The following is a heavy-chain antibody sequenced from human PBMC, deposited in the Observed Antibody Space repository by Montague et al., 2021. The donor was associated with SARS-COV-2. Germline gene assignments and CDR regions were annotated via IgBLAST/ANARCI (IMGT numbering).Heavy chain of an antibody. CDR2: VYYSGST. CDR1: GGSISDGGYS. D-gene: IGHD5-18*01. CDR3: AREGGRIQLWLRGDDAFNI. Sequence: TLSLTCTVSGGSISDGGYSWTWIRQHPGKGLEWIGYVYYSGSTFYSPPLKSRITISVDTSKNQFSLKLSSVTAADTAVYYCAREGGRIQLWLRGDDAFNIWGQGTLVTVSS. J-gene: IGHJ3*02. V-gene: IGHV4-31*03.